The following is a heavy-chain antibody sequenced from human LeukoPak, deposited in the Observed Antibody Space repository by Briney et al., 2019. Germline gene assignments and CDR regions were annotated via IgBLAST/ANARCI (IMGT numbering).Heavy chain of an antibody. CDR2: LYSGGGT. CDR1: GFTVTSNY. V-gene: IGHV3-66*01. Sequence: GGSLRLSCAASGFTVTSNYMNWVRQAPGKGLEWVSTLYSGGGTFYADSVKGRFTISRDGSKNTVYLQMNSLRVEDTAVYYCARKRADGSRNFDYWGQGTLVTVSS. CDR3: ARKRADGSRNFDY. D-gene: IGHD1-14*01. J-gene: IGHJ4*02.